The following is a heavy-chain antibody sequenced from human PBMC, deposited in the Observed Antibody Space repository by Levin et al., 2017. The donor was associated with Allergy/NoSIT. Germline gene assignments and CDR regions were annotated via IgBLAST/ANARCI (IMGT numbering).Heavy chain of an antibody. CDR3: ARPPRAVAGIGRGSYYFDY. Sequence: ASVKVSCKASGYTFTGYYMHWVRQAPGQGLEWMGWINPNSGGTNYAQKFQGRVTMTRDTSISTAYMELSRLRSDDTAVYYCARPPRAVAGIGRGSYYFDYWGQGTLVTVSS. CDR2: INPNSGGT. CDR1: GYTFTGYY. J-gene: IGHJ4*02. V-gene: IGHV1-2*02. D-gene: IGHD6-19*01.